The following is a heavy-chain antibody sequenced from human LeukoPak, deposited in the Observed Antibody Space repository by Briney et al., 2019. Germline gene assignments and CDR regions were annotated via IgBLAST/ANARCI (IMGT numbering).Heavy chain of an antibody. J-gene: IGHJ4*02. V-gene: IGHV3-23*01. Sequence: GGSLRLSCAASGLSFSNYAMSWVRQAPGKGLEWVSAISGGGDYIFYSDSVKGRFTTSRDNSKNTLYLQMNSLRAEDTAVYYCAKDRGESSGYYFDYWGQGTLVTVSS. CDR1: GLSFSNYA. CDR3: AKDRGESSGYYFDY. CDR2: ISGGGDYI. D-gene: IGHD3-22*01.